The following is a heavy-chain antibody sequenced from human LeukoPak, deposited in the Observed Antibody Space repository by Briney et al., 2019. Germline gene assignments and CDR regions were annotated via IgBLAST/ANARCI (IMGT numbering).Heavy chain of an antibody. Sequence: GGSLRLSCAASGFTMSHYGVSWVRQAPGKGLEWISGIRSAVETTHYADSVKGRFIISRDNAKNTLYLQMNSLRAEDTAVYYCARVLGDFWSGYYFDYWGQGTLVTVSS. CDR2: IRSAVETT. D-gene: IGHD3-3*01. CDR3: ARVLGDFWSGYYFDY. CDR1: GFTMSHYG. V-gene: IGHV3-23*01. J-gene: IGHJ4*02.